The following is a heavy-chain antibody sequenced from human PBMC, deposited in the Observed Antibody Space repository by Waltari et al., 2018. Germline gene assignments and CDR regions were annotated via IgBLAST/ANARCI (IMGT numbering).Heavy chain of an antibody. CDR3: ARRPWWGNYGRVLFDY. D-gene: IGHD2-15*01. Sequence: QVQLQQWGAGLLKPSETLSLTCAVYGGSFSGYYWSWIRQTPGKGLEWIGEINHSGSTNYNPSLKSRVTISVDTSKNQFSLKLSSVTAADTAVYYCARRPWWGNYGRVLFDYWGQGTLVTVSS. CDR2: INHSGST. V-gene: IGHV4-34*01. CDR1: GGSFSGYY. J-gene: IGHJ4*02.